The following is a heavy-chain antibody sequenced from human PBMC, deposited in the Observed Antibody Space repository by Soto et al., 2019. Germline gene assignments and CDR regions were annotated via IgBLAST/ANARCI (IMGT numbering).Heavy chain of an antibody. CDR1: GFTFSSYA. V-gene: IGHV3-30-3*01. D-gene: IGHD2-2*01. Sequence: PXESLLLSCAASGFTFSSYAMHGVRQAPGKGLEWVAVISYDGSNKYYADSVKGRFTISRDNSKNTLYLQMNSLRAEDTAVYYCARESRLPDCSSTSCYFDYWGQGTLVTVSS. CDR3: ARESRLPDCSSTSCYFDY. CDR2: ISYDGSNK. J-gene: IGHJ4*02.